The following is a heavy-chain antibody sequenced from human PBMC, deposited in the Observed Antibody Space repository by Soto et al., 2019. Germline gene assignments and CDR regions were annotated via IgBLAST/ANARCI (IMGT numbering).Heavy chain of an antibody. CDR3: ARGPPAARPAAYYYYGMDV. V-gene: IGHV4-34*01. CDR1: GGSFSGYY. D-gene: IGHD6-6*01. J-gene: IGHJ6*02. Sequence: SETLSLTCAVYGGSFSGYYWSWIRQPPGKGLEWIGEINHSGSTNYNPSLKSRVTISVDTSKNQFSLKLSSVTAADTAVYYCARGPPAARPAAYYYYGMDVWGQGTTVTVSS. CDR2: INHSGST.